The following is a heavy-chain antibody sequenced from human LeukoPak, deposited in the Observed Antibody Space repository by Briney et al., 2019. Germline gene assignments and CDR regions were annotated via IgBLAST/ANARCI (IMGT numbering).Heavy chain of an antibody. CDR1: GGSFSGYY. J-gene: IGHJ4*02. V-gene: IGHV4-34*01. CDR3: ARDGIYGGNPNFDY. CDR2: INHSGST. Sequence: SETLSLTCAVYGGSFSGYYWSWIRQPPGKGLGWIGEINHSGSTNYNPSLKSRVTISVDTSKNQFSLKLSSVTAADTAVYYCARDGIYGGNPNFDYWGQGTLVTVSS. D-gene: IGHD4-23*01.